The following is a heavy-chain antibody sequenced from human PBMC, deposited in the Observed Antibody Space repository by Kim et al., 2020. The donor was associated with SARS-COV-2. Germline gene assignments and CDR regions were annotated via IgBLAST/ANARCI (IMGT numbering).Heavy chain of an antibody. CDR1: RFTFSIYA. Sequence: GGSLRLSCAASRFTFSIYAMHWVRQAPGKGLEWVAVISYDGSNKHYGDSLKGRFTISRDNSKNTLYLQMNSLRAEDTAVYYCARGLPKGSSGYGEWFDPWGQGTLVTVSS. V-gene: IGHV3-30-3*01. CDR2: ISYDGSNK. CDR3: ARGLPKGSSGYGEWFDP. J-gene: IGHJ5*02. D-gene: IGHD3-22*01.